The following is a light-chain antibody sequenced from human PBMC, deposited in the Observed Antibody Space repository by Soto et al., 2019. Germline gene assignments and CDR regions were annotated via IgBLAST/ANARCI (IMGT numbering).Light chain of an antibody. CDR1: QSVSSSY. CDR3: QQYGSSGT. J-gene: IGKJ1*01. CDR2: GAS. Sequence: EIVLTQSPGTLSLSPVERATLSCMASQSVSSSYLAWYQLKPGQAPRLLIYGASNRATGIPDRFSGSGSGTDFTLTISRLEPEDFAVYYCQQYGSSGTFGQGTKVDIK. V-gene: IGKV3-20*01.